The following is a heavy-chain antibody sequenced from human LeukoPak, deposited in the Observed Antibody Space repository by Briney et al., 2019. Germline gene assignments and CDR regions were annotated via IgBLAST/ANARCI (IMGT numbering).Heavy chain of an antibody. CDR1: GYSFTSYW. CDR3: ARLPPGSGSYSTFDY. V-gene: IGHV5-51*04. CDR2: IYPGDSDT. D-gene: IGHD3-10*01. J-gene: IGHJ4*02. Sequence: GESLKISCKGSGYSFTSYWIGWVRQMPGKGLEWMGIIYPGDSDTRYSPSFQGQVTISADKPISTAYLQWSSLKASDTAMYYCARLPPGSGSYSTFDYWGQGTLVTVSS.